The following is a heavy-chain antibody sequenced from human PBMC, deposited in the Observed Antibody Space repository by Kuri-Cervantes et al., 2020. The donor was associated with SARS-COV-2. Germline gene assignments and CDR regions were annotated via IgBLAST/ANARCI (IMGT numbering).Heavy chain of an antibody. D-gene: IGHD3-16*01. CDR2: ISSSSYI. Sequence: GESLKISCAASGFTFSSYSMNWVRQAPGKGLEWVSSISSSSYIYYADSVKGRFTISRDNAKNSLYLQMNSLRAEDTAVYYCVRKGADYWGQGTLVTVSS. CDR3: VRKGADY. CDR1: GFTFSSYS. V-gene: IGHV3-21*01. J-gene: IGHJ4*02.